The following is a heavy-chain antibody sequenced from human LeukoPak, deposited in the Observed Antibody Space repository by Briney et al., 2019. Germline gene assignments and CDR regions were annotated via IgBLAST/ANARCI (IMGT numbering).Heavy chain of an antibody. V-gene: IGHV4-39*01. CDR1: GGSISGSSYY. CDR3: ARLRGAMTPVTSDFDY. D-gene: IGHD4-17*01. CDR2: GFYSGSA. J-gene: IGHJ4*02. Sequence: SETLSLTCTVSGGSISGSSYYWAWIRQPPGKGLEWIGRGFYSGSAYYNPSLKSRVTISVDTSKNQFSLNLSSVTAADTAVYYCARLRGAMTPVTSDFDYWGQGTLVTVSS.